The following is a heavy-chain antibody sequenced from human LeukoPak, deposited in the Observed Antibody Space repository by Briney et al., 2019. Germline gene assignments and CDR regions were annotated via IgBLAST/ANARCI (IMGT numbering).Heavy chain of an antibody. Sequence: GGSLRLSCAASGFTFSSYEMNWVRQAPGKGLEWVSYISSSGSTRYYADSVKGRFTIFRDNAKNSLYLQMNSLRAEDTAVYYCAELGIAMIGGVWGKGTTVTISS. CDR1: GFTFSSYE. CDR2: ISSSGSTR. CDR3: AELGIAMIGGV. V-gene: IGHV3-48*03. D-gene: IGHD3-10*02. J-gene: IGHJ6*04.